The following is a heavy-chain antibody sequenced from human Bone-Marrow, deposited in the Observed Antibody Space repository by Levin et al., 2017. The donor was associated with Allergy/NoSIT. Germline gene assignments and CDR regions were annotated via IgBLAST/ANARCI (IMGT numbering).Heavy chain of an antibody. CDR1: GSSINSDYY. CDR3: AREKTGSYAEF. D-gene: IGHD1-26*01. V-gene: IGHV4-38-2*02. J-gene: IGHJ4*02. CDR2: IYHSGST. Sequence: SQTLSLTCAVSGSSINSDYYWNWIRQPPGKGLEWIGSIYHSGSTYYNPFLKSRVTISLDTSKNQFSLMLSSVTAADTAVYYCAREKTGSYAEFWSQGTLVTVSS.